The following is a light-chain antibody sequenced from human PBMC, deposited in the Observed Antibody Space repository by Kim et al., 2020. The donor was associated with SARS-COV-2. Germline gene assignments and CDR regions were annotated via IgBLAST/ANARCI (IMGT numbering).Light chain of an antibody. V-gene: IGLV3-9*01. J-gene: IGLJ2*01. CDR1: NIGSKK. Sequence: GAKGKTARITWGGNNIGSKKVHWYQKKPGQALVLVIYRDGDRPSGIPERFSGSNSGNTATLTISRAQAGDEADYYCQVWDSSPVVFGGGTQLTVL. CDR2: RDG. CDR3: QVWDSSPVV.